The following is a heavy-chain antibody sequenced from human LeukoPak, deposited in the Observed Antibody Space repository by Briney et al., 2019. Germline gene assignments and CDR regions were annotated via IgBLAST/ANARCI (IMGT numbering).Heavy chain of an antibody. CDR2: IIPIFGTA. CDR1: GGTFSSYA. CDR3: ASGADYSNIYYYYGMDV. D-gene: IGHD4-11*01. V-gene: IGHV1-69*13. Sequence: SVTVSCTASGGTFSSYAISWVRQAPGQGLKWMGGIIPIFGTANYAQKFQGRVTITADESTSTAYMELSSLRSEDTAVYYCASGADYSNIYYYYGMDVWGQGTTVTVSS. J-gene: IGHJ6*02.